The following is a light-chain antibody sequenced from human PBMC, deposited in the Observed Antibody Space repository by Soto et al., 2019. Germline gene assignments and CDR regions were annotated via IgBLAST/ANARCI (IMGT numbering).Light chain of an antibody. Sequence: EIVLTQSPATLYVSPGERATLSCRASQSLSSNVAWYQQRPGQAPRLLIYATSSRASDVPARFSGGGSGTEFTLTIASLQSEDLEIYYCPQYIQWPSMLSFGGGTKVDIK. CDR1: QSLSSN. J-gene: IGKJ4*01. CDR2: ATS. CDR3: PQYIQWPSMLS. V-gene: IGKV3-15*01.